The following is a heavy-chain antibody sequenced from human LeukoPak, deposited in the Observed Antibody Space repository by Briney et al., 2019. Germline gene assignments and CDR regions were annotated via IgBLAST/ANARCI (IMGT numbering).Heavy chain of an antibody. Sequence: SEKDSCKAAECTFSSYAISRGRQAPGQGLEWMGGIIPIFGTANYAQKFQGRVTITADESTSTAYMELSSLRSEDTAVYYCASNSGSYTHHFDYWGQGTLVTVSS. CDR2: IIPIFGTA. CDR1: ECTFSSYA. V-gene: IGHV1-69*13. J-gene: IGHJ4*02. CDR3: ASNSGSYTHHFDY. D-gene: IGHD1-26*01.